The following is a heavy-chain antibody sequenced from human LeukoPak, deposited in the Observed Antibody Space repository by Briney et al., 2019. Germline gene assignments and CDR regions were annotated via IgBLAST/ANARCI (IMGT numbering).Heavy chain of an antibody. Sequence: SETLSLTCTVSGGSISSSSYYWGWIRQPPGKGLEWIGSIYYSGSTYYNPSLKSRVTISVDTSKNQFSLKLSSVTAADTAVYYCARINYYDSSALGPYFDLWGRGTLVTVSS. V-gene: IGHV4-39*07. CDR2: IYYSGST. D-gene: IGHD3-22*01. J-gene: IGHJ2*01. CDR1: GGSISSSSYY. CDR3: ARINYYDSSALGPYFDL.